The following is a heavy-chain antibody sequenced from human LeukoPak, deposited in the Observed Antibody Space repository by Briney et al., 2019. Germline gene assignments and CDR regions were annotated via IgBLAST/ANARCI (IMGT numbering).Heavy chain of an antibody. J-gene: IGHJ6*03. CDR3: ASALLDSIFGVVISRSKYYYYYMDV. D-gene: IGHD3-3*01. V-gene: IGHV1-69*06. CDR2: IIPIFGTA. CDR1: EGTFSSYA. Sequence: SVKVSCKASEGTFSSYAISWVRQAPGQGLEWMGGIIPIFGTANYAQKFQGRVTITADKSTSTAYMELSSLRSEDTAVYYCASALLDSIFGVVISRSKYYYYYMDVWGKGTTVTVSS.